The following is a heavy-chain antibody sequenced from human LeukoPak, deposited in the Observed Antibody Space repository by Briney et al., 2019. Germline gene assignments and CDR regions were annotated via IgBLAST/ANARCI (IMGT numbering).Heavy chain of an antibody. CDR2: ITTGRGET. J-gene: IGHJ4*02. Sequence: GASVKVSCKASGYTFTNYALHWVRQAPAKSLEWMRWITTGRGETRYSQEFQRGITFTRDTSASTVYMDLSDLRSEDTAVYYCARGGKQWRGGNYFDSWGQGTLVAVSS. CDR3: ARGGKQWRGGNYFDS. D-gene: IGHD6-19*01. CDR1: GYTFTNYA. V-gene: IGHV1-3*03.